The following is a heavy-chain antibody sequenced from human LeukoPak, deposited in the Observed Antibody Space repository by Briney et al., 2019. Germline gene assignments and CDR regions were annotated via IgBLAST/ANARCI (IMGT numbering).Heavy chain of an antibody. V-gene: IGHV3-48*01. CDR2: ISSSGSTI. J-gene: IGHJ3*02. Sequence: PGGSLRLSCTAPGFTFSGYSMNWVRQAPGKGLERVSYISSSGSTIYYADAVKGQFTISRDNAMFSLYLQMNSLRAEDTAVYYCARSRATYAFDIWGQGTMVTVSS. CDR1: GFTFSGYS. CDR3: ARSRATYAFDI. D-gene: IGHD5-12*01.